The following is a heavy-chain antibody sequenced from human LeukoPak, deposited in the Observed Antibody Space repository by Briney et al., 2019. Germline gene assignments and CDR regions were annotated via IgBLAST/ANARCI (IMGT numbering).Heavy chain of an antibody. J-gene: IGHJ4*02. CDR3: AKDTGSSTSWPNY. V-gene: IGHV3-23*01. D-gene: IGHD2-2*01. CDR2: ISGSGGST. CDR1: GFSFSDYD. Sequence: GGSLRLSCAASGFSFSDYDMNWVRQAPGKGLEWVSAISGSGGSTYYADSVKGRFTISRDNSKNTLYLQMNSLRAEDTAVYYCAKDTGSSTSWPNYWGQGTLVTVSS.